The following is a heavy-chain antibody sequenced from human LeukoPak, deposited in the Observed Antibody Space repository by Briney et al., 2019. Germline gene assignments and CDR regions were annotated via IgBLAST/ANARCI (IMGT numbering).Heavy chain of an antibody. Sequence: GGSLRLSCAASGFTFSSYAMSWVRQAPGKGLEWVSAISGSGGSTYYADSVKGRFTISRDNSKNTLYLQMNSLRAEDTAVYYCAKDWPEYSSGWYVFYYYGMDVWGQGTTVTVSS. J-gene: IGHJ6*02. V-gene: IGHV3-23*01. CDR3: AKDWPEYSSGWYVFYYYGMDV. CDR2: ISGSGGST. CDR1: GFTFSSYA. D-gene: IGHD6-19*01.